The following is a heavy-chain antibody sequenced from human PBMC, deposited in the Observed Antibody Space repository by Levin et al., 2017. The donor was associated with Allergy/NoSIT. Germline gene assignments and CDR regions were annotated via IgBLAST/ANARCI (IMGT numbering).Heavy chain of an antibody. CDR3: AALLHGTFDF. D-gene: IGHD1-1*01. CDR2: INPHSGAT. V-gene: IGHV1-2*02. Sequence: VASVKVSCKASGNNVAAYYIHWVRQAPGQGLEWMGWINPHSGATFYTEKFQGRVTMTRDTSLTTTYMDLHRLKSDDTAVYYCAALLHGTFDFWGQGTLVTLSS. CDR1: GNNVAAYY. J-gene: IGHJ4*02.